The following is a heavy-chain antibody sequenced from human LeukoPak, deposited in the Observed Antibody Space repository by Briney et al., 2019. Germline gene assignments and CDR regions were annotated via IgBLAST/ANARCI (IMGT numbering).Heavy chain of an antibody. CDR2: ISAYNGNT. J-gene: IGHJ3*02. CDR3: AREGGATPDAFDI. D-gene: IGHD1-26*01. Sequence: ASVKVSCKASSYTFTNYDINWVRQAPGQGLEWMGWISAYNGNTRYAQKFQGRVTMTTDTSTSTAYMELRSLRSDDTAVYYCAREGGATPDAFDIWGQGTMVTVSS. V-gene: IGHV1-18*01. CDR1: SYTFTNYD.